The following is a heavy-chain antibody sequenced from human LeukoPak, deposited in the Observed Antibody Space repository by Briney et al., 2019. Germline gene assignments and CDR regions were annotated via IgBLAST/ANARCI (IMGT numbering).Heavy chain of an antibody. D-gene: IGHD6-19*01. CDR3: ARCDSGGWFFDS. CDR2: INQSGGT. V-gene: IGHV4-34*01. Sequence: SETLSLTCAVSGGSFSGYSWSWIRQPPGKGLEWIEEINQSGGTNYNPSLKSRVTISIDTSKSQFSVKVNSVTAADTAVYYCARCDSGGWFFDSWGQGALVTVSS. J-gene: IGHJ4*02. CDR1: GGSFSGYS.